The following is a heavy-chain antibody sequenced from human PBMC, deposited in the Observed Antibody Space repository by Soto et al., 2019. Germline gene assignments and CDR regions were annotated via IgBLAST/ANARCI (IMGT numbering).Heavy chain of an antibody. CDR1: GFTFSSYS. J-gene: IGHJ6*02. D-gene: IGHD6-19*01. Sequence: EVQLVESGGGLVKPGGSLRLSCAASGFTFSSYSMNWVRQAPGKGLEWVSSISSSSSYIYYADSVKGRFTIYRDSAKNSLYLQMNSLRAEDTAVYYCASEQWAGGMDVWGQGTTVTVSS. CDR2: ISSSSSYI. CDR3: ASEQWAGGMDV. V-gene: IGHV3-21*01.